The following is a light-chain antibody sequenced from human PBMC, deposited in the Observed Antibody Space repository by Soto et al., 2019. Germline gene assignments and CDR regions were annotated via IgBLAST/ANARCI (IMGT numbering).Light chain of an antibody. CDR2: DAY. J-gene: IGKJ5*01. Sequence: EVVLTQSPVTRSFSPGERATLSCRASQSFRGLLAWYQQKPGQAPRLLIYDAYNRATGIPPRFSGSGYGTDFTLTISSLETEDSAVYYCQQRHMWPITFGQGTRLEIK. V-gene: IGKV3-11*01. CDR1: QSFRGL. CDR3: QQRHMWPIT.